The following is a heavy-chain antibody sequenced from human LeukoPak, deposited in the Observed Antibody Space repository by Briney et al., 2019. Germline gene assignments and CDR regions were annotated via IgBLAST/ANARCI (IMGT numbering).Heavy chain of an antibody. CDR2: INHSGST. CDR1: GGSFSGYY. D-gene: IGHD3-9*01. V-gene: IGHV4-34*01. J-gene: IGHJ4*02. Sequence: SETLSLTCAVYGGSFSGYYWSWIRQPPGKGLEWFGEINHSGSTNYNPSLKSRVTISVDTSKNQFSLKLSSVTAADTAVYYCARGVDILTGYPSLDYWGQGTLVTVSS. CDR3: ARGVDILTGYPSLDY.